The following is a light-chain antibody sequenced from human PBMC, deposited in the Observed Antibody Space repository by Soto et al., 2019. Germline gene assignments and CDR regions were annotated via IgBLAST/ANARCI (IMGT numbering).Light chain of an antibody. J-gene: IGKJ4*01. CDR1: QSVSTY. Sequence: EIVLTQSPATLSLSPGERATLSCRASQSVSTYLAWYQKKPGQAPRLLTYDXSNXATGIPARFSGSGSGTDFTLTISSLEPEDFAVYYCQQRSNWPPEVTVGGGTKV. V-gene: IGKV3-11*01. CDR3: QQRSNWPPEVT. CDR2: DXS.